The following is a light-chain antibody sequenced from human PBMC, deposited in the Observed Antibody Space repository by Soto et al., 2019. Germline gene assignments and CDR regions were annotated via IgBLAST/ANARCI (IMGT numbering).Light chain of an antibody. J-gene: IGKJ1*01. V-gene: IGKV1-5*03. CDR2: KAS. Sequence: DIQMTQSPSTLSASVGDRVTITCRASQNINSRLAWYQQKPGKAPKLLIYKASTLESGVPSRFSGSGSGTEFTLTISSLQPDDFATYYCQQYNTYSPTWTFGQGTKVESK. CDR1: QNINSR. CDR3: QQYNTYSPTWT.